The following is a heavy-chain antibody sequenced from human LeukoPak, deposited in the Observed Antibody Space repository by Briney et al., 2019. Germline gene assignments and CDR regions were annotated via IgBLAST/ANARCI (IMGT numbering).Heavy chain of an antibody. V-gene: IGHV3-23*01. Sequence: PGGSLTLSCAASGFTFSSYAMSWVRQAPGKGLEWVSTLSGSGASTSYADSVKGRFTISRDNSKDTLYLQMNSLRAEDTAVYYCARDWLAGNPYHAFDLWGKGTMVTVSS. D-gene: IGHD3-22*01. CDR3: ARDWLAGNPYHAFDL. CDR2: LSGSGAST. CDR1: GFTFSSYA. J-gene: IGHJ3*01.